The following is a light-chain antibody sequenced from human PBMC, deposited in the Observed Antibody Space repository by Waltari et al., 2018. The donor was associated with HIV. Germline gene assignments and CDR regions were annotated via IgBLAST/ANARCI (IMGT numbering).Light chain of an antibody. J-gene: IGKJ1*01. CDR2: TAS. CDR1: QGIRNG. V-gene: IGKV1-17*01. Sequence: DIQLTQSPSSLSASVGARVTITCRASQGIRNGLGWYQQKPGKAPKRLIDTASTLQSGVPARFSGSGSGTEFTLTISSLQPEDFATYYCLQHHSYPLTFGQGTKVDIK. CDR3: LQHHSYPLT.